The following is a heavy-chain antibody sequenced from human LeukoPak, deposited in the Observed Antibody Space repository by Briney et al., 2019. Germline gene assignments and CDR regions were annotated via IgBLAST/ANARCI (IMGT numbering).Heavy chain of an antibody. CDR2: IKQDGSEK. V-gene: IGHV3-7*01. CDR1: GFTFSSYW. CDR3: ARRIRASGGYDWGFDY. J-gene: IGHJ4*02. D-gene: IGHD5-12*01. Sequence: PGGSLRLSCAASGFTFSSYWMRWVRQAPGKGLEWVANIKQDGSEKYYVDSVKGRFTISRDNAKNSLYLQMNSLRAEDTAVYYCARRIRASGGYDWGFDYWGQGTLVTVSS.